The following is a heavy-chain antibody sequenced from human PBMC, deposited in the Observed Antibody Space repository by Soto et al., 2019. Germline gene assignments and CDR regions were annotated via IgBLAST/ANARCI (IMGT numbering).Heavy chain of an antibody. CDR1: GGTFSSYA. Sequence: GASVKVSCKASGGTFSSYAISWVRQAPRQGLEWMGGIIPIFGTANYAQKFQGRVTITADESTSTAYMELSSLRSEDTAVYYCARDTMVRGVRAIDYYYYGMDVWGQGTTVTVSS. J-gene: IGHJ6*02. CDR2: IIPIFGTA. CDR3: ARDTMVRGVRAIDYYYYGMDV. D-gene: IGHD3-10*01. V-gene: IGHV1-69*13.